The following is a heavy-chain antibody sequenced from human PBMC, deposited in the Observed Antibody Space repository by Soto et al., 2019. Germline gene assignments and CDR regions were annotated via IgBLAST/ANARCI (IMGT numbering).Heavy chain of an antibody. J-gene: IGHJ6*02. Sequence: SKTLSLTCTVSGGSISSSSYYWGWIRQPPGKGLEWIGSIYYSGSTYYNPSLKSRVTISVDTSKNQFSMKLGSVTAADTAVYYCACRIAVAALYCMDVWCQRPKV. CDR1: GGSISSSSYY. CDR3: ACRIAVAALYCMDV. D-gene: IGHD6-19*01. V-gene: IGHV4-39*01. CDR2: IYYSGST.